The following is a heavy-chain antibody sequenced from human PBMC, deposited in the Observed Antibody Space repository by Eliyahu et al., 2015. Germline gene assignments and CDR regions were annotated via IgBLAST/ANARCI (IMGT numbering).Heavy chain of an antibody. J-gene: IGHJ4*02. CDR2: MSYDGTKK. CDR1: SDFA. D-gene: IGHD5-24*01. V-gene: IGHV3-30-3*01. CDR3: ARSSNGCLEY. Sequence: SDFAMHWVRQAPGKGLEWVALMSYDGTKKYYADSVKGRFTISRDNSKNTLFLQMNTLTPDDTAVYYCARSSNGCLEYWGQGTLVTVSS.